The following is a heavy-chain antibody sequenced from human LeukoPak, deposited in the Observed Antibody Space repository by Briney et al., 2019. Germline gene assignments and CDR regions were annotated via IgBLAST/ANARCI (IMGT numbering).Heavy chain of an antibody. D-gene: IGHD2-15*01. CDR2: INHSGST. CDR1: GFTFSSYA. Sequence: GSLRLSCAASGFTFSSYAMSWVRQPPGKGLEWIGEINHSGSTNYNPSLKSRVTMSVDTSKNQFSLKLSSVTAADTAVYYCARVTTPPQDYWGQGTLVTVSS. J-gene: IGHJ4*02. CDR3: ARVTTPPQDY. V-gene: IGHV4-34*01.